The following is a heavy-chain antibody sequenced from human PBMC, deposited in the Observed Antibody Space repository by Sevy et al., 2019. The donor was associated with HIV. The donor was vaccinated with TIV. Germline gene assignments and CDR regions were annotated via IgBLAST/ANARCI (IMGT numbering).Heavy chain of an antibody. CDR3: ARERQLVLDY. D-gene: IGHD6-13*01. CDR1: GGSISSYY. CDR2: IYYSGST. Sequence: SETLSLTCTVSGGSISSYYWSWMRQPPGKGLEWIGYIYYSGSTNYNPSLKSRVTISVDTSKNQFSLKLSSVTAADTAVYYCARERQLVLDYWGQGTLVTVSS. V-gene: IGHV4-59*01. J-gene: IGHJ4*02.